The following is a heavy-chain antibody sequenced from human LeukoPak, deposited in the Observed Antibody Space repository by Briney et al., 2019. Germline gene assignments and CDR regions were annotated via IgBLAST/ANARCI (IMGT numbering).Heavy chain of an antibody. Sequence: PSETLSLTCTVSGGSVSSGSYYWSWIRQPPGKGLEWIGYIYYSGSTNYNPSLKSRVTISVDTSKNQFSLKLSSVTAADTAVYYCARIDPDIVVVPAAGYFDYWGQGTLVTVSS. CDR1: GGSVSSGSYY. CDR2: IYYSGST. CDR3: ARIDPDIVVVPAAGYFDY. D-gene: IGHD2-2*01. J-gene: IGHJ4*02. V-gene: IGHV4-61*01.